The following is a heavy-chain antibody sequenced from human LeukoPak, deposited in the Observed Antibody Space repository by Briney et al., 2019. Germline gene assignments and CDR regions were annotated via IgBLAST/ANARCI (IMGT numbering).Heavy chain of an antibody. D-gene: IGHD4-17*01. CDR3: AKDASPDYGDPFDY. CDR1: GFTFDDYA. CDR2: ISWNSGSI. Sequence: GGFLRLSCAASGFTFDDYAMHWVRQAPGKGLEWVSGISWNSGSIGYADSVKGRFTISRDNAKNSLYLQMNSLRAEDTALYYCAKDASPDYGDPFDYWGQGTLVTVSS. V-gene: IGHV3-9*01. J-gene: IGHJ4*02.